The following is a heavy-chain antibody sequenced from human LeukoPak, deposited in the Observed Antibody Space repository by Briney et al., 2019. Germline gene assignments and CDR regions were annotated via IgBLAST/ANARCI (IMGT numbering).Heavy chain of an antibody. J-gene: IGHJ6*03. V-gene: IGHV1-8*01. CDR2: MNPNSGNT. CDR1: GYTFTSYD. D-gene: IGHD2/OR15-2a*01. Sequence: ASVKVSCKASGYTFTSYDINWVRQATGQGLEWMGWMNPNSGNTGYAQKSQGRVTMTRNTSISTAYMELSSLRSEDTAVYYCATIEGRTPGLYDYYYMDVWGKGTTVTVSS. CDR3: ATIEGRTPGLYDYYYMDV.